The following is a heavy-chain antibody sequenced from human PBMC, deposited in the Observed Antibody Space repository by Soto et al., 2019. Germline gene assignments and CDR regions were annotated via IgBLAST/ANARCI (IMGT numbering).Heavy chain of an antibody. Sequence: SETLSLTCTVSSGSISSYYWTWIRQPPGRGLEWIGYIYYSGSTKYNPSLKSRVTISVDTSKNQFSLKLSSVTAADTAVYYCARTGDRSGYYYYYMDVWGKGTTVTISS. V-gene: IGHV4-59*08. D-gene: IGHD7-27*01. CDR2: IYYSGST. CDR1: SGSISSYY. CDR3: ARTGDRSGYYYYYMDV. J-gene: IGHJ6*03.